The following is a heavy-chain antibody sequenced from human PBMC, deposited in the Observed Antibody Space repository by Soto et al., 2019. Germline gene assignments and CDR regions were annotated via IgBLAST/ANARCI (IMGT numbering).Heavy chain of an antibody. CDR1: GGTFSSYT. CDR2: IIPILGIA. V-gene: IGHV1-69*04. Sequence: ASVKVSCKASGGTFSSYTISWVRQAPGQGLEWMGRIIPILGIANYAQKFQGRVTITADKSTSTAYMELSSLRSEDTAVYYCARDGFERAYYYYYGMDVWGQGTTVTVSS. CDR3: ARDGFERAYYYYYGMDV. J-gene: IGHJ6*02. D-gene: IGHD3-10*01.